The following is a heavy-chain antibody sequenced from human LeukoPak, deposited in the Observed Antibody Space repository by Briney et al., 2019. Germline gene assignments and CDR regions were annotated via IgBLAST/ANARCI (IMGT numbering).Heavy chain of an antibody. CDR1: GYTFTGYY. J-gene: IGHJ4*02. D-gene: IGHD1-26*01. CDR2: INPSSGGT. Sequence: ASVKVSCKASGYTFTGYYMHWVRQAPGQGLEWMGWINPSSGGTNYAQKFQGRVTMTRDTSISTAYMELSRLRSDDTAVYYCARVPRGSFCFDYWGQGTLVTVSS. CDR3: ARVPRGSFCFDY. V-gene: IGHV1-2*02.